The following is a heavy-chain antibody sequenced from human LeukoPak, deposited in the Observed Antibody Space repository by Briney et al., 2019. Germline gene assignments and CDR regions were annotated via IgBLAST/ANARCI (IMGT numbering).Heavy chain of an antibody. CDR2: IGTAGDT. J-gene: IGHJ6*02. Sequence: PGGSLRLSCAASGFTFSSYDMHWVRQATGKGLEWVSAIGTAGDTYYPGSVKGRFTISRENAKNSSYLQMNSLRAGDTAVYYCARGKSQWLVRYYYGMDVWGQGTTVTVSS. CDR3: ARGKSQWLVRYYYGMDV. D-gene: IGHD6-19*01. V-gene: IGHV3-13*01. CDR1: GFTFSSYD.